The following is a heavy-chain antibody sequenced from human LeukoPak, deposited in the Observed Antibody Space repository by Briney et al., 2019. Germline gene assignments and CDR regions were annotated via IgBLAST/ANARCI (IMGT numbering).Heavy chain of an antibody. CDR1: GFTFSTYI. Sequence: GGSLSLSCAASGFTFSTYIMSWVRQAPGKGLEWVSSISGSGSRTYYADSVKGRFSISRDNSRNTLYLQMNSLRGEATAIYYCSRVGSLRTHFYHWGQGTLVTVSS. V-gene: IGHV3-23*01. CDR3: SRVGSLRTHFYH. J-gene: IGHJ4*02. CDR2: ISGSGSRT. D-gene: IGHD3-10*01.